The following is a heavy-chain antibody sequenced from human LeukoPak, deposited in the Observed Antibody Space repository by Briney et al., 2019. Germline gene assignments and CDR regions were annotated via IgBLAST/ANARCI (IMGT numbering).Heavy chain of an antibody. CDR1: GGSISSYY. V-gene: IGHV4-59*01. J-gene: IGHJ4*02. D-gene: IGHD3-10*01. Sequence: PSETLSLTCTVSGGSISSYYWSWIRQPPGKGLEWIGYIYYSGSTNYNPSLKSRVTISVDTSKNQFSLKLSSVTAADTAAYYCARDQSGSYYQFDYWGQGTLVTVSS. CDR2: IYYSGST. CDR3: ARDQSGSYYQFDY.